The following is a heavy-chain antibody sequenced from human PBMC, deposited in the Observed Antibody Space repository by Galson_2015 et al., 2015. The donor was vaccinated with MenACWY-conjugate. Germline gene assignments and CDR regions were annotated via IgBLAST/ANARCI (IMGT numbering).Heavy chain of an antibody. J-gene: IGHJ4*02. CDR1: GGSISSYY. D-gene: IGHD3/OR15-3a*01. CDR2: IYYSGST. Sequence: ETLSLTCTVSGGSISSYYWSWIRQPPGKGLEWIGYIYYSGSTNYNPSLKSRVTISVDTSKNQFSLKLSSVTAADTAVYYCARGGGGLGFLSYWGQGTLVTVSS. V-gene: IGHV4-59*01. CDR3: ARGGGGLGFLSY.